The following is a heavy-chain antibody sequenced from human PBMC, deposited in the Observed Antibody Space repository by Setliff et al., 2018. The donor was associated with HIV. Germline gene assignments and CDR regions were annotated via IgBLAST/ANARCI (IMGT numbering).Heavy chain of an antibody. CDR1: GFIFSNYW. V-gene: IGHV3-74*01. CDR3: ARERLRFLEWLPLDY. D-gene: IGHD3-3*01. CDR2: INSDGSSI. J-gene: IGHJ4*02. Sequence: SLRLSCAASGFIFSNYWMHWVRQAPGKGLVWVSRINSDGSSISYADSVKGRFTISRDNAKNTLYLQMNSLRGEDTAVYYCARERLRFLEWLPLDYWGQGTLVTVSS.